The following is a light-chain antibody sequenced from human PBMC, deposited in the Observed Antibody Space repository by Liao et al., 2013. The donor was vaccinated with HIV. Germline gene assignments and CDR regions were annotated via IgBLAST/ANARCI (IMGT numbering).Light chain of an antibody. CDR3: LVWDTSSDHSV. V-gene: IGLV3-21*04. CDR1: NIGGRS. CDR2: YDS. J-gene: IGLJ3*02. Sequence: SYELTQPPSVSVAPGATATITCGGDNIGGRSVHWYQQKPGQAPVLVIYYDSDRPSGIPERFSGSNSGNTATLTISRVEAGDEADYYCLVWDTSSDHSVFGGGTKLTVL.